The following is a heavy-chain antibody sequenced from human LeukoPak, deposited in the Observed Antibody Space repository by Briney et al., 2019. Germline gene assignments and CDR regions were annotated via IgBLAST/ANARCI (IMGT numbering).Heavy chain of an antibody. V-gene: IGHV3-7*01. Sequence: PGGSLRLSCAASGFTFSSYWMSWVRQAPGKGLEGVANIKQDGSEKYYVDSVKGRFTISRDNAKNSLYLQMNSLRAEDTAVYYCARSPIDSSGYYYYYYYMDVWGKGTTVTVSS. CDR2: IKQDGSEK. D-gene: IGHD3-22*01. CDR1: GFTFSSYW. CDR3: ARSPIDSSGYYYYYYYMDV. J-gene: IGHJ6*03.